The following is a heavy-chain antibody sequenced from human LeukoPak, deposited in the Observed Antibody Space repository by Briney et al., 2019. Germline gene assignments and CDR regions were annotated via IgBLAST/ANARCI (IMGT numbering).Heavy chain of an antibody. D-gene: IGHD4-17*01. V-gene: IGHV4-34*01. Sequence: SETLSLTCAVYGGSFSGYYWSWIRQPPGKGLEWIGEINHSGSTNYNPSLKSRVTISVDTSKNQFSLKLSSVTAADTAVYYCARHLRSGAVDYWGQGTLVTVSS. J-gene: IGHJ4*02. CDR1: GGSFSGYY. CDR2: INHSGST. CDR3: ARHLRSGAVDY.